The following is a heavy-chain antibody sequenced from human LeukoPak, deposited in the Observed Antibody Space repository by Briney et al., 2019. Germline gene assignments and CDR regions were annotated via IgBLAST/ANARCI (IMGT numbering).Heavy chain of an antibody. Sequence: SETLSLTCDVSGYSISNGYYWGWIRQPPGKELEWIGSISHSGSTYYNPSLKSRVTVSVDKSKNQFSLKLSSVTAADTAVYYCARDQGQRDNWFDPWGQGTLVIVSS. V-gene: IGHV4-38-2*02. J-gene: IGHJ5*02. CDR2: ISHSGST. CDR3: ARDQGQRDNWFDP. CDR1: GYSISNGYY.